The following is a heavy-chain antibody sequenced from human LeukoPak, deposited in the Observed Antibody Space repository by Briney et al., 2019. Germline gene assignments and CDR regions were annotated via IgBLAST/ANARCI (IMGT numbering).Heavy chain of an antibody. CDR2: ISSSSSYI. J-gene: IGHJ6*03. V-gene: IGHV3-21*01. D-gene: IGHD6-19*01. CDR3: ARVDQWLVLGYYYMDV. Sequence: GGSLRLSCAASGFTFSSYSMNWVRQAPGKGLEWVSSISSSSSYIYYADSVKGRFTISRDNAKNSLYLQMNSLRAEDTAVYYCARVDQWLVLGYYYMDVWGKGATVTVSS. CDR1: GFTFSSYS.